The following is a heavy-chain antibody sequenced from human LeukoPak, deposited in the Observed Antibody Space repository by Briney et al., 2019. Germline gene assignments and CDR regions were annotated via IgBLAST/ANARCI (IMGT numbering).Heavy chain of an antibody. CDR3: ARATAIMVRGVIINYYYYGMDV. Sequence: GGTLRLSCAASGLTFSRHAMTWVRQSPGKGLEWVSGITSSGGSTYYADSVKGRFTISRDNSKNTVFLQMNSLRAEDTAVYYCARATAIMVRGVIINYYYYGMDVWGQGTTVTVSS. CDR2: ITSSGGST. V-gene: IGHV3-23*01. J-gene: IGHJ6*02. CDR1: GLTFSRHA. D-gene: IGHD3-10*01.